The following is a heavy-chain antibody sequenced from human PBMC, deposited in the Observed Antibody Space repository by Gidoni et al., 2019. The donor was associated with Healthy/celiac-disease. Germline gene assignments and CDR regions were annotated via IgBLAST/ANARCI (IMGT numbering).Heavy chain of an antibody. CDR2: IYYSGST. J-gene: IGHJ3*02. CDR3: ARHRTPYSSSSFDI. CDR1: GGPLSSYY. V-gene: IGHV4-59*01. Sequence: QVQLQESGPGLVKPSETLSLTCTVPGGPLSSYYWSWIRQPPGKGLEWIGYIYYSGSTNYNPSLKSRVTISVDTSKNQFSLKLSSVTAADTAVYYCARHRTPYSSSSFDIWGQGTMVTVSS. D-gene: IGHD6-13*01.